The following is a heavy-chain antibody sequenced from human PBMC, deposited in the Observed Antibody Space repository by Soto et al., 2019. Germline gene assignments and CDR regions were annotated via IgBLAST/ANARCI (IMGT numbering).Heavy chain of an antibody. V-gene: IGHV4-59*01. Sequence: QAPLQESGPGLVKPSETLSLTCTVSGGSISSYYWSWIRQPPWKGLEWIGYIYYSGSTNYNPSLTSRVTKSVDTSKTQFSLKLTSLTAADTAVYSCARGYGSSWPDYWGQGTLVTFSS. CDR1: GGSISSYY. D-gene: IGHD6-13*01. CDR3: ARGYGSSWPDY. CDR2: IYYSGST. J-gene: IGHJ4*02.